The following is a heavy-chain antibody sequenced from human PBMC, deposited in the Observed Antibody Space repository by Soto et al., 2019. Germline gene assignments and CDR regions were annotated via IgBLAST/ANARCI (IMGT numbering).Heavy chain of an antibody. D-gene: IGHD3-22*01. CDR3: ARDRYFYDSRGYYRTLDS. CDR2: IFHSGIT. J-gene: IGHJ5*01. V-gene: IGHV4-59*11. Sequence: SETLSLTCTISGDSFSNHYWTWIRQSPGKGLEWIGYIFHSGITDYNPSVKSRVTISIDKSRNLFSLNSTSVTAADTAVYYCARDRYFYDSRGYYRTLDSWGQGTLVTVSS. CDR1: GDSFSNHY.